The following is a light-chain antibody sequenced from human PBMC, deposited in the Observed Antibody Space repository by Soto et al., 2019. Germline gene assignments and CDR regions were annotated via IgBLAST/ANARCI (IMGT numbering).Light chain of an antibody. CDR3: SSYTSSSTLV. CDR1: SSDIGADDF. J-gene: IGLJ3*02. CDR2: EVT. V-gene: IGLV2-14*01. Sequence: QSALTQPASVSGSPGQSITISCTGTSSDIGADDFVSWYQHHPDKTPKLIIFEVTYRPTGISHRFSASKSGNTASLTISGLQAEDEADYYCSSYTSSSTLVFGGGTKLTVL.